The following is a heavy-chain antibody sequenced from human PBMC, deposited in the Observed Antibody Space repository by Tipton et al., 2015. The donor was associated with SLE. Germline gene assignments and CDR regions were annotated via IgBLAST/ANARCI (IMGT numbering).Heavy chain of an antibody. CDR3: ARAGLRKGPGIPGWFDP. Sequence: TLSLTCTVSGDSISSHYWAWIRQSPGKGLEWIGYIYYTGNSNYNPSLKSRVSTSVDTSKNQFSLRLTSVTAADTAVYYCARAGLRKGPGIPGWFDPWGQGILVTVSS. D-gene: IGHD3-3*01. CDR2: IYYTGNS. J-gene: IGHJ5*01. V-gene: IGHV4-59*11. CDR1: GDSISSHY.